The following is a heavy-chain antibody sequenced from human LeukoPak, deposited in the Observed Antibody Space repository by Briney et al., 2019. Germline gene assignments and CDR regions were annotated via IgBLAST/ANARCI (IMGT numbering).Heavy chain of an antibody. CDR3: ARGGSWSYPYYFDY. V-gene: IGHV3-20*01. CDR1: GFTFDDYG. Sequence: GGSLRLSCAASGFTFDDYGMSWVRQAPGKGLEWVSGINWNGGSTGYADSVKGRFTISRDNAKNSLYLQMNSLRAEDTALYHCARGGSWSYPYYFDYWGQGTLVTVSS. J-gene: IGHJ4*02. CDR2: INWNGGST. D-gene: IGHD1-26*01.